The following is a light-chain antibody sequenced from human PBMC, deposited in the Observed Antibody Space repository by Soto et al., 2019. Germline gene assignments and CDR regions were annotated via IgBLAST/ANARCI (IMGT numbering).Light chain of an antibody. CDR2: RNN. J-gene: IGLJ1*01. Sequence: QSVLTQPPSASGAPGQRVTISCSGSSSNIGSNTVHWYQQLPGTAPKLLIYRNNQRPSGVPDRFSGSKSGTSASLAISGLQSEDEADYYCAAWDDSLDDYVFGTGTKLTVL. CDR1: SSNIGSNT. CDR3: AAWDDSLDDYV. V-gene: IGLV1-44*01.